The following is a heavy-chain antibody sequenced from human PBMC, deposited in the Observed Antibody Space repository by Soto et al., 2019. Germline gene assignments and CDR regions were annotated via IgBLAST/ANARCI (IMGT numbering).Heavy chain of an antibody. CDR3: ARSSGGNFGIIIEGSNWFDP. Sequence: QVQLVQSGAEVKRPGASVKVSCKAPGDTFTSYYLNWVRQAPGQGLEWMGVINPHGGSTKYAQKFQGRITMTRDTSRSTVYMELSSRRSDDTAIYYCARSSGGNFGIIIEGSNWFDPWGQGTLVTVSS. J-gene: IGHJ5*02. CDR1: GDTFTSYY. CDR2: INPHGGST. D-gene: IGHD3-3*01. V-gene: IGHV1-46*01.